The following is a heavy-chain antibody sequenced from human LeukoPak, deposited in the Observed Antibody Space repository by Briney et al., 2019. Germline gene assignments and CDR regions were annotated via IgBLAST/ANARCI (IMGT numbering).Heavy chain of an antibody. CDR1: GGSISSSSHY. Sequence: SETLSLTCTVSGGSISSSSHYWGWIRQPPGKGLEWIGSIYYSGSTYYNPSLKSRVTISVDTSKNQFSLKLSSVTAADTAVYYCARGSRAYDAFDIRGQGTMVTVSS. J-gene: IGHJ3*02. V-gene: IGHV4-39*01. CDR3: ARGSRAYDAFDI. CDR2: IYYSGST.